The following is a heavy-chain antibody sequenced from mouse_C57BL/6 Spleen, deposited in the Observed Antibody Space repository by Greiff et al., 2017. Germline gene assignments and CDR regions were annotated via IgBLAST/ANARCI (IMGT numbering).Heavy chain of an antibody. CDR2: IDPSDSET. D-gene: IGHD2-4*01. J-gene: IGHJ4*01. CDR1: GYTFTSYW. Sequence: VQLQQPGAELVRPGSSVKLSCKASGYTFTSYWMHWVKQRPIQGLEWIGNIDPSDSETHYNQKFKDKATLTVDKSSSTAYMQLSSLTSENSAVYYCERYYDYDRGYAMDYWGQGTSVTVSS. CDR3: ERYYDYDRGYAMDY. V-gene: IGHV1-52*01.